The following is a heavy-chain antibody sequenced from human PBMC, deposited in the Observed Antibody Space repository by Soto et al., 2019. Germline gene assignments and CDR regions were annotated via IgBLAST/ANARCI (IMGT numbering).Heavy chain of an antibody. Sequence: GEALKISCKGSGYNFSSWIGWVRQMPGKGLEWMGIIHPGDSDTRYSPSFQGQVTMSIDTSISTAYLQLSSLKASDTAMYYCVIAESSGPYVNCGQVTLVIVSS. CDR3: VIAESSGPYVN. CDR1: GYNFSSW. D-gene: IGHD3-22*01. CDR2: IHPGDSDT. V-gene: IGHV5-51*01. J-gene: IGHJ4*02.